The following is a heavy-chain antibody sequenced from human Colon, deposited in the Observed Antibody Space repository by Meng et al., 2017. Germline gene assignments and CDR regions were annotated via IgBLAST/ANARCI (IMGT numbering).Heavy chain of an antibody. J-gene: IGHJ4*02. CDR1: GFTFSGSH. Sequence: GESLKISCAASGFTFSGSHMHWVRQVSGKGLEWVGHIRSKSDNYATAYAASVEGRFTISRDDSKNTAYLHMNSLKTEDTAVHYCSRQTESTHDFWGQGTLVTVSS. V-gene: IGHV3-73*01. CDR2: IRSKSDNYAT. CDR3: SRQTESTHDF.